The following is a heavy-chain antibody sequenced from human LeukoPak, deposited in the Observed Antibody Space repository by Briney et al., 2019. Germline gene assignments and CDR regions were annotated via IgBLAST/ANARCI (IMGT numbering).Heavy chain of an antibody. D-gene: IGHD3-22*01. V-gene: IGHV3-30*18. CDR2: ISYDGSNK. J-gene: IGHJ4*02. CDR3: AKDLEYYDSSGYPYFDY. CDR1: GFSLSNFG. Sequence: GGSLRLSCAASGFSLSNFGMHWVRQAPGKGLEWVAVISYDGSNKYYADSVKGRFTISRDNSKNTLYLQMNSLRAEDTAVYYCAKDLEYYDSSGYPYFDYWGQGTLVTVSS.